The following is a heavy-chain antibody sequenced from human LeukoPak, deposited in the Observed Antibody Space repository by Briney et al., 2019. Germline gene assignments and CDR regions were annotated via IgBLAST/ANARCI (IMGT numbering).Heavy chain of an antibody. CDR3: ARDYYDSSGYYSDY. CDR1: GFTFSSYG. Sequence: PGGSLRLSCAASGFTFSSYGMHWVRQAPGKGLEWVAFIRYDGSNKYYADSVKGRFTISRDNSKNTLYLQMNSLRAEDTAVYYCARDYYDSSGYYSDYWGQGTLVTVSS. D-gene: IGHD3-22*01. CDR2: IRYDGSNK. V-gene: IGHV3-30*02. J-gene: IGHJ4*02.